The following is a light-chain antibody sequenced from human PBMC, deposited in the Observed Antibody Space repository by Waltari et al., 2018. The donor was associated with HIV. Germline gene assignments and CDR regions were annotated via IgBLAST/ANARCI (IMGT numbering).Light chain of an antibody. CDR3: SSHAATTTIL. CDR1: NSDVGAYDY. J-gene: IGLJ3*02. Sequence: QSVLTQPASVSGSPGQSITISCTGTNSDVGAYDYVSWYQQYPGKAPKLLIYEVTIRSPGISYRFSGSKSGNTASMTISGLQPEDEAHYYCSSHAATTTILFGGGTRLTVL. CDR2: EVT. V-gene: IGLV2-14*01.